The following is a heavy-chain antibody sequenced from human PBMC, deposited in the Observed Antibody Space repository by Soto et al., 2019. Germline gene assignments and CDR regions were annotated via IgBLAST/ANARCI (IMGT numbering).Heavy chain of an antibody. Sequence: QVQLVQSGAEVRKPGASVKISCKASGYIFTSYAIHWLRQAPGQRLEWMEWINGGAGDTRYSVNFQGRVTFTRDTAATTAFMDLSSLSSADTAIYYCARSPSRMAAETQLDPWGQGTLVSVSS. D-gene: IGHD6-6*01. CDR2: INGGAGDT. CDR1: GYIFTSYA. CDR3: ARSPSRMAAETQLDP. J-gene: IGHJ5*02. V-gene: IGHV1-3*01.